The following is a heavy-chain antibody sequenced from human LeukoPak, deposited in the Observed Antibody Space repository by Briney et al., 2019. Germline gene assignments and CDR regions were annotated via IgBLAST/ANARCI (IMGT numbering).Heavy chain of an antibody. J-gene: IGHJ4*02. CDR3: ARDGLLGYFDY. D-gene: IGHD2-8*02. CDR2: IWYDGSNK. Sequence: GGSLRLSCAASGFTFSNAWMNWVRQAPGKGLEWVAVIWYDGSNKYYADSVKGRFTISRDNSKNTLYLQMNSLRAEDTAVYYYARDGLLGYFDYWGQGTLVTVSS. CDR1: GFTFSNAW. V-gene: IGHV3-33*08.